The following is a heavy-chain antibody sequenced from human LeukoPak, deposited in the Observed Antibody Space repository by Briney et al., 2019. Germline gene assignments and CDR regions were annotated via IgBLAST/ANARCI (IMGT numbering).Heavy chain of an antibody. CDR2: ISSSNNYI. Sequence: GGSLRLSCAASGFTFSNYNMNWVRQAPGKGLEWVSSISSSNNYIYYADSVKGRFTISRDNAKNTLYLQMNSLRAEDTAVYYCARDPAYYDSSGLTDYWGQGTLVTVSS. V-gene: IGHV3-21*01. CDR1: GFTFSNYN. CDR3: ARDPAYYDSSGLTDY. D-gene: IGHD3-22*01. J-gene: IGHJ4*02.